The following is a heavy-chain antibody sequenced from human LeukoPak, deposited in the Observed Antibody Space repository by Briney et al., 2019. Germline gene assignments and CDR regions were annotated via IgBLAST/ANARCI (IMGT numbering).Heavy chain of an antibody. CDR3: ARARGIAVSGEFDY. J-gene: IGHJ4*02. CDR1: GYTFTGYY. Sequence: GASVKVSCKASGYTFTGYYMHWGRQAPGQGREGRGWINPYRGGTHYAQKFQGRVTMTRDTSISTAYMDLSRLRSDDTAVYYCARARGIAVSGEFDYWGQGTLVTVSS. CDR2: INPYRGGT. V-gene: IGHV1-2*02. D-gene: IGHD6-19*01.